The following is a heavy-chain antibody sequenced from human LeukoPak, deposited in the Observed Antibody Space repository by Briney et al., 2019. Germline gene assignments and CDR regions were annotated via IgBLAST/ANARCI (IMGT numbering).Heavy chain of an antibody. V-gene: IGHV1-3*01. D-gene: IGHD3-22*01. CDR1: GYTFTSYG. J-gene: IGHJ4*02. CDR3: ARDFGHYYDSSGHDY. CDR2: INAGNGNT. Sequence: ASVKVSCKASGYTFTSYGISWVRQAPGQGLEWMGWINAGNGNTKYSQKFQGRVTITRDTSASTAYMELSSLRSEDTAVYYCARDFGHYYDSSGHDYWGQGTLVTVSS.